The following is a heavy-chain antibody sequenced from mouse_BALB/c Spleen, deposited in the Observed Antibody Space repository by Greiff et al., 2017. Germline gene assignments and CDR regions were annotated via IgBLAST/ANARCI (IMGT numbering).Heavy chain of an antibody. D-gene: IGHD2-1*01. V-gene: IGHV1-18*01. CDR2: INPNNGGT. J-gene: IGHJ4*01. Sequence: EVKLVESGPELVKPGASVKISCKTSGYTFTEYTMHWVKQSHGKSLEWIGGINPNNGGTSYNQKFKGKATLTVDKSSSTAYMELRSLTSEDSAVYYCTRSDGNYVGGYAMDYWGQGTSVTVSS. CDR3: TRSDGNYVGGYAMDY. CDR1: GYTFTEYT.